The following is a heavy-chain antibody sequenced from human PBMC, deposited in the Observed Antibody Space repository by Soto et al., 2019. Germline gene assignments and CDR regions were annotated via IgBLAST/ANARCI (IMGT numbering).Heavy chain of an antibody. CDR2: IYHSGST. Sequence: SETLSLTCAVSGGSISSSNWWSWVRQPPGKGLEWIGEIYHSGSTNYNPSLKSRVTISVDKSKNQFSLKLSSVTAADTAVYYCARRRAKEYWFPYFDYWGQGTLVTVSS. CDR1: GGSISSSNW. V-gene: IGHV4-4*02. D-gene: IGHD2-8*02. CDR3: ARRRAKEYWFPYFDY. J-gene: IGHJ4*02.